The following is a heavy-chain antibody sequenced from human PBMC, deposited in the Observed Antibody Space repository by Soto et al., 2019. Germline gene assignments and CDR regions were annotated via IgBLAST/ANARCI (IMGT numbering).Heavy chain of an antibody. J-gene: IGHJ3*02. V-gene: IGHV1-2*02. CDR1: GYPVTAYY. CDR3: ARGGGVGVAGSAAFDM. CDR2: INPATGAA. D-gene: IGHD3-3*01. Sequence: QLHLVQSGAVVKKPGASVTVSCSASGYPVTAYYMHWVRQAPGRGLEWMGGINPATGAAKYTQTFQGRVTMTRDTSTRTVFMELSGLASEDTAVFCCARGGGVGVAGSAAFDMWGQGTLVTVSS.